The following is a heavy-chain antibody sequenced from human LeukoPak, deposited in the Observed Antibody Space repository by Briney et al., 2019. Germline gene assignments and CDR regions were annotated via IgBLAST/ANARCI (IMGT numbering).Heavy chain of an antibody. CDR3: ARDGYDFWSGSIYYYFYMDV. Sequence: GGSLRLSSAAPGFTFSSYSMKWVRQGPGKGREWVSYSSSSSSTIYHEGSSEGRFTISTDNAKNSLYLEMNSLRAEDTAVYYCARDGYDFWSGSIYYYFYMDVWGKGTTVTVSS. CDR2: SSSSSSTI. J-gene: IGHJ6*03. CDR1: GFTFSSYS. D-gene: IGHD3-3*01. V-gene: IGHV3-48*01.